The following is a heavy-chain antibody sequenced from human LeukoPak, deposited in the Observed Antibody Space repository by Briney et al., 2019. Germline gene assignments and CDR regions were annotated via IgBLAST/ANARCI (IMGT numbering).Heavy chain of an antibody. CDR1: GFTFSSYA. D-gene: IGHD4-23*01. Sequence: AGGSLRLSCAASGFTFSSYAMSWVRQAPGKGLEWVSAISGSGGSTYYADSVKGRFTISRDNSKNTLYLQMNSLRAEDTAVYYCVRGNDYGGPHYWGQGTLVTVSS. CDR3: VRGNDYGGPHY. CDR2: ISGSGGST. J-gene: IGHJ4*02. V-gene: IGHV3-23*01.